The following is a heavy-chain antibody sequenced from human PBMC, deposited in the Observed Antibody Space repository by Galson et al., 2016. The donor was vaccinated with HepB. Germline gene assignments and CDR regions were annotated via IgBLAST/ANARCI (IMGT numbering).Heavy chain of an antibody. D-gene: IGHD1-26*01. Sequence: SLRLSCAASGFIFSDYGMYWVRQAPGKGPEWVSHISGSGGTTYYADSVKGRLTISRDNSKNTLYLQMNSLRVEDTAVYYCAKSQGWAADLDYWGQGTLVTVSS. CDR1: GFIFSDYG. CDR2: ISGSGGTT. J-gene: IGHJ4*02. V-gene: IGHV3-23*01. CDR3: AKSQGWAADLDY.